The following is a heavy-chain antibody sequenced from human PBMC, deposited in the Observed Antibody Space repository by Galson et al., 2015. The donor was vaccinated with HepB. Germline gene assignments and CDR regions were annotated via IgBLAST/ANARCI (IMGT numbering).Heavy chain of an antibody. J-gene: IGHJ4*03. CDR2: INPNTGAT. CDR1: GYTLTGNY. Sequence: SVKVSCKASGYTLTGNYLHWVRQAPGQGLEWMGRINPNTGATMFAQKFQDRLTLTRDASVNTAYMELSSLSSDDTAVYFCARGSLLSRVNNALGDWGQGTLIACSA. CDR3: ARGSLLSRVNNALGD. D-gene: IGHD1-14*01. V-gene: IGHV1-2*02.